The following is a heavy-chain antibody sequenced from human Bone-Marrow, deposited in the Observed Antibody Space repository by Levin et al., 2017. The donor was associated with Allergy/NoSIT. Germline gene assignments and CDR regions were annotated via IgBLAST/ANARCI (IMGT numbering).Heavy chain of an antibody. CDR1: GFTFDDYT. J-gene: IGHJ6*02. D-gene: IGHD3-3*01. Sequence: GGSLRLSCEAYGFTFDDYTMHWVRQSPGKGLEWVAIIAWNSDSVGYGDSVKGRFTISRDNAKNSLYLQMNSLTSDDTGVYYCVKDQSAHDYNGMDVWGQGTTVTV. CDR2: IAWNSDSV. V-gene: IGHV3-9*01. CDR3: VKDQSAHDYNGMDV.